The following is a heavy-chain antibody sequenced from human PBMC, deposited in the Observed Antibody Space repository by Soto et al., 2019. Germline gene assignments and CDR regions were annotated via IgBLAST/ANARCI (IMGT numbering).Heavy chain of an antibody. V-gene: IGHV3-30*18. CDR2: ISYDGSNK. CDR1: GFTFSSYG. Sequence: QVQLVESGGGVVQPGRSLRLSCAASGFTFSSYGMHWVRQAPGKGLEWVAVISYDGSNKYYADSVKGRFTISRDNSKNTLYLQMNSLRAEDTAVYYCAKDQGDSSGCIDYWGQGTLVTVSS. J-gene: IGHJ4*02. CDR3: AKDQGDSSGCIDY. D-gene: IGHD6-19*01.